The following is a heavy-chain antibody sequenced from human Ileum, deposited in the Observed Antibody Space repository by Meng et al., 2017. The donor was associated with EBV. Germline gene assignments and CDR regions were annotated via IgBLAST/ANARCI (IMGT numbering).Heavy chain of an antibody. CDR2: ISTYNDNP. J-gene: IGHJ4*02. Sequence: QVQLVQSGAEVKRPGASVKVSCKASVYTFSSYGFTWVRQAPGQGLEWLGWISTYNDNPKYAQKVQGRVTMTADTSTSTAYMELRSLTSDDTAVYYCARDLWPHIVVVTAPSELWGQGTLVTVSS. CDR1: VYTFSSYG. D-gene: IGHD2-21*02. V-gene: IGHV1-18*01. CDR3: ARDLWPHIVVVTAPSEL.